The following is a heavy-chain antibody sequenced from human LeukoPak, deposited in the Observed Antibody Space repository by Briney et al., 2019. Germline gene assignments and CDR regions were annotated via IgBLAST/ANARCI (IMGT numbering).Heavy chain of an antibody. J-gene: IGHJ3*02. CDR2: IYYSGST. Sequence: SETLSLTCTVSGGSISSGGYYWSWIRQHPGKGLEWIGYIYYSGSTYYNPSLKSRVTISVDTSKNQFSLKLSPVTAADTAVYYCARNYGDYTGYAFDIWGQGTMVTVSS. CDR1: GGSISSGGYY. CDR3: ARNYGDYTGYAFDI. D-gene: IGHD4-17*01. V-gene: IGHV4-31*03.